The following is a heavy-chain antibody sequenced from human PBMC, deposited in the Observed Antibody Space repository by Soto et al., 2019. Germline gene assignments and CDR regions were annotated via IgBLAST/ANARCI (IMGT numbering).Heavy chain of an antibody. CDR3: AMSTGSFHADFDF. V-gene: IGHV3-33*01. Sequence: QVQLVESGGGVVQPGRSLRLSCAASGFTFNNYGMHWVRQAPGKGLEWVAVIWYDGSHESYADSVKGRFTISRDNSKNTLFLQMNSLRAEDTAVYYCAMSTGSFHADFDFWGQGTQVTVSS. D-gene: IGHD1-26*01. CDR2: IWYDGSHE. CDR1: GFTFNNYG. J-gene: IGHJ4*02.